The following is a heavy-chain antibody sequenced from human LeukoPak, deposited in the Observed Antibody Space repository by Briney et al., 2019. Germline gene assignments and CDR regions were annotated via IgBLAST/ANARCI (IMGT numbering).Heavy chain of an antibody. Sequence: SETLSLTCAVYGGSFSGYYWSWLRQPPGKGLEWIGEINHSGSTNYNPSLKSRVTISVDTSKNQFSLKLSSVTAADTAVYYCARERYYYGSGSNWFDPWGQGTLVTVSS. CDR1: GGSFSGYY. D-gene: IGHD3-10*01. V-gene: IGHV4-34*01. J-gene: IGHJ5*02. CDR2: INHSGST. CDR3: ARERYYYGSGSNWFDP.